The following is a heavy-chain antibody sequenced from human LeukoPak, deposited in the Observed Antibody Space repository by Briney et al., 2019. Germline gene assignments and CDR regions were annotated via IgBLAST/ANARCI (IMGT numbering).Heavy chain of an antibody. CDR3: ARDGGYPYYYYYYGMDV. D-gene: IGHD3-22*01. V-gene: IGHV4-4*07. CDR2: IYTSGST. J-gene: IGHJ6*02. CDR1: GGSISSYY. Sequence: SETLSLTCTVSGGSISSYYWNWIRQPAGKGLEWIGRIYTSGSTNYNPSLKSRVTMSVDTSKNQFSLKLSSVTAADTAVYYCARDGGYPYYYYYYGMDVWGQGTTVTVSS.